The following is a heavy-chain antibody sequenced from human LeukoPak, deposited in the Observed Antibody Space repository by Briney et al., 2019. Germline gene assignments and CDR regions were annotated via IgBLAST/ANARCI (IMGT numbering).Heavy chain of an antibody. D-gene: IGHD3-10*01. CDR3: AKDQGSHYYGSGSYPNY. Sequence: GGSLRLSCAASGFTFSSYAMSWVRQAPGKGLEWVSAISGSGGSTYYPDSVKGRFTISRDNSKNTLYLQMNSLRAEDTAVYYCAKDQGSHYYGSGSYPNYWGQGTLVTVSS. CDR1: GFTFSSYA. V-gene: IGHV3-23*01. CDR2: ISGSGGST. J-gene: IGHJ4*02.